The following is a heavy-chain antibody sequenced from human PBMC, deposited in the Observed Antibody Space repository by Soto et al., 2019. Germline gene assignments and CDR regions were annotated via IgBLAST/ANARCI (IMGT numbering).Heavy chain of an antibody. CDR1: GGSISSSSYY. J-gene: IGHJ5*02. Sequence: SETLSLTCTVSGGSISSSSYYWGWIRQPPGKGLEWIGSIYYSGSTYYNPSLKSRVTISVDTSKTQFSLKLSSVTAADTAVYYCAGRTVTTPNWFDPWGQGTLVTVSS. CDR3: AGRTVTTPNWFDP. CDR2: IYYSGST. V-gene: IGHV4-39*01. D-gene: IGHD4-4*01.